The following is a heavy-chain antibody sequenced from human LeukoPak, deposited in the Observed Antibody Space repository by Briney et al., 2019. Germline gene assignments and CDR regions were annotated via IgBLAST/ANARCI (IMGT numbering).Heavy chain of an antibody. CDR3: ARVSSSGWYSGY. J-gene: IGHJ4*02. V-gene: IGHV1-18*01. CDR1: GYTFTSYG. Sequence: GASVTVSFKASGYTFTSYGISWVRQAPGQGLEWMGWISAYNGNTNYAQKLQGRVTMTTDTSTSTAYMELRSLRSDDTAVYYCARVSSSGWYSGYWGQGTLVTVSS. D-gene: IGHD6-19*01. CDR2: ISAYNGNT.